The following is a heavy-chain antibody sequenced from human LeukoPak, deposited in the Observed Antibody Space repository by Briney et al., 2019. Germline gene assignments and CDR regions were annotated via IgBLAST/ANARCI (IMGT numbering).Heavy chain of an antibody. J-gene: IGHJ6*01. V-gene: IGHV3-23*01. CDR1: AFTFSGFA. CDR3: AKMKGHPLPKYYMDV. D-gene: IGHD1-26*01. Sequence: AGSLRLSCPASAFTFSGFAMSWVRRTPGKGLEWVSGISGSGDNTLYADSVKGRFTISRDNPKNTLYLEMNSLRAEDTAIYYCAKMKGHPLPKYYMDVWGQGTTVTVSS. CDR2: ISGSGDNT.